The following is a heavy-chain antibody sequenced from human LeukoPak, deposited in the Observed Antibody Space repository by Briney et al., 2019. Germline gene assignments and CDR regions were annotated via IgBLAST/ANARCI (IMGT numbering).Heavy chain of an antibody. CDR2: ITSSSSNK. J-gene: IGHJ4*02. Sequence: GGSLKLSCAASGFLFSRYSMNWVRQAPGEGPEWVSSITSSSSNKDDVDSVKGRFTVSRDNAKNSLYLQMDSLRVEDTAVYYCARDPPSRGTRYFDYWGQGILVTVSS. CDR3: ARDPPSRGTRYFDY. CDR1: GFLFSRYS. V-gene: IGHV3-21*01. D-gene: IGHD3-16*01.